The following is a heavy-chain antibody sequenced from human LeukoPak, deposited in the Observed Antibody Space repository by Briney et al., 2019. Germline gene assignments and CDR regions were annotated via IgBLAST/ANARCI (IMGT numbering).Heavy chain of an antibody. Sequence: GGSLRLSCAASGFTFRSYWMYWVRQAPGKGLVWVSRTNSDGSSTSYADSVKDRFTISRDNAKNTVYLQMNSLRAEDTAVYYCARGGRYSTDNWFDPWGQGTLVTVSS. CDR3: ARGGRYSTDNWFDP. D-gene: IGHD6-13*01. J-gene: IGHJ5*02. CDR2: TNSDGSST. V-gene: IGHV3-74*01. CDR1: GFTFRSYW.